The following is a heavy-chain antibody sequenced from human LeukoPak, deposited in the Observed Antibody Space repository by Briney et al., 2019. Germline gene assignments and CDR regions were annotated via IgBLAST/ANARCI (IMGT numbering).Heavy chain of an antibody. CDR1: GFSFTTHN. CDR2: ISGSGEAI. CDR3: ARTYGSGSLDY. V-gene: IGHV3-48*01. J-gene: IGHJ4*02. Sequence: GGSLRLSCAASGFSFTTHNMNWVRQAPGKGLEWISYISGSGEAIFYADSVQGRFTISRDNAKNSIYLQMNTLRAEGTAVYYCARTYGSGSLDYGGQGTLVTVSS. D-gene: IGHD2-15*01.